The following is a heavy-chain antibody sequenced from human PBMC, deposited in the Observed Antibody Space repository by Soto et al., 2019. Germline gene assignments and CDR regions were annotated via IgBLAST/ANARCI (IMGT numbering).Heavy chain of an antibody. CDR2: TKSDGSGT. Sequence: EVQLVESGGGLLQPGGSLTLSCTASGFTFSNYWMHWVRQAPGKGLVWVSRTKSDGSGTSYTDSVKGRFTISRDNAYNTLYLQMSKLRAEDTAVYYCARGGFVYGPGIMDFWGKATTVIDTS. D-gene: IGHD3-10*01. J-gene: IGHJ6*04. CDR1: GFTFSNYW. CDR3: ARGGFVYGPGIMDF. V-gene: IGHV3-74*01.